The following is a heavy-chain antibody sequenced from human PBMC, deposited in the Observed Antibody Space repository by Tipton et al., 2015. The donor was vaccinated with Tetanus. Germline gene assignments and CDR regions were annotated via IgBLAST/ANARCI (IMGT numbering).Heavy chain of an antibody. D-gene: IGHD6-19*01. CDR3: ARLSSGSTYYFDY. J-gene: IGHJ4*02. CDR2: IYYSGST. Sequence: LSLTCTVSGGSISSSSYYWGWIRQPPGKGLEWIGSIYYSGSTYYNPSLKSRVTISVDTSKNQFSLKLSSVTAADTAVYYCARLSSGSTYYFDYWGQGTLVTVSS. V-gene: IGHV4-39*01. CDR1: GGSISSSSYY.